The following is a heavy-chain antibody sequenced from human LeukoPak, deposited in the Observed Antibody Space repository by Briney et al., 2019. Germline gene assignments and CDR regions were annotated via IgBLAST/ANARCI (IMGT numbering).Heavy chain of an antibody. Sequence: GGSLRLSCAASGFTFSSYSMNRVRQAPGKGLEWVSYISSSSSTIYYADSVKGRFTISRDNAKNSLYLQMNSLRAEDTAVYYCARGSRDSGWYMEAWFDPWGQGTLVTVSS. D-gene: IGHD6-19*01. J-gene: IGHJ5*02. CDR2: ISSSSSTI. CDR1: GFTFSSYS. V-gene: IGHV3-48*01. CDR3: ARGSRDSGWYMEAWFDP.